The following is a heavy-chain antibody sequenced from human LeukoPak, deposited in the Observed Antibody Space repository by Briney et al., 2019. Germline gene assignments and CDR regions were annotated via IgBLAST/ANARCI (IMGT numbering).Heavy chain of an antibody. J-gene: IGHJ4*02. D-gene: IGHD6-13*01. V-gene: IGHV3-23*01. CDR3: AKRRSPYSSSWYLNDY. CDR1: GFTFSSYS. CDR2: ISGSGGST. Sequence: GGSLRLSCAASGFTFSSYSMSWVRQAPGKGLEWVSAISGSGGSTYYADSVKGRFTISRDTSNNTLYLQMNSLRAEDTAVYYCAKRRSPYSSSWYLNDYWGQGPLVTVSS.